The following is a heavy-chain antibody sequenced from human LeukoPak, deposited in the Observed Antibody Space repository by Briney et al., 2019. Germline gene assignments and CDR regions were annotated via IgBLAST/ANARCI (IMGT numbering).Heavy chain of an antibody. D-gene: IGHD2-2*02. CDR1: GGSFSGYY. CDR3: ARYTGSMDV. CDR2: INHSGST. V-gene: IGHV4-34*01. J-gene: IGHJ6*04. Sequence: PSETLSLTCAVYGGSFSGYYWSWIRQSPGKGLEWIGEINHSGSTNYNPSLKSRVTISVDTSKNQFSLKLSSVTAADTAVYYCARYTGSMDVWGKGTTVTVSS.